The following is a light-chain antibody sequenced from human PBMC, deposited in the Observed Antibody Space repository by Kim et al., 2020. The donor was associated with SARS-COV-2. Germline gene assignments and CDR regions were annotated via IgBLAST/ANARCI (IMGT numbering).Light chain of an antibody. V-gene: IGLV3-1*01. Sequence: VSPGQTALIAWSGNNVGDKNVGWYQQRPVQSPLLVIYEDIKRPSGIPERVSGSNSGNTATLTISGTQAMDEADYYCQAWDSSTVVFGRGTQLTVL. CDR2: EDI. J-gene: IGLJ2*01. CDR3: QAWDSSTVV. CDR1: NVGDKN.